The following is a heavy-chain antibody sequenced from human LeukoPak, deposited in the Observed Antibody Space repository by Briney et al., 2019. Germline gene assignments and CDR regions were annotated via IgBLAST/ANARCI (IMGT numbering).Heavy chain of an antibody. D-gene: IGHD3-10*01. CDR2: ISETGGTT. J-gene: IGHJ4*02. CDR1: GFTFSSFA. V-gene: IGHV3-23*01. Sequence: GGSLRLSCAASGFTFSSFAMSWVRQAPVKGLEWVSGISETGGTTWHADSVKGRLTISRDNSKNTLYLQMNTLRAEDTAVYYCAKDYRGQDSLFDYWGQGTLVIVSS. CDR3: AKDYRGQDSLFDY.